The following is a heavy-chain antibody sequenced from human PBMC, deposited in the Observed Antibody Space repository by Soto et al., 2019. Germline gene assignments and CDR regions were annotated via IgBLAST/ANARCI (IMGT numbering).Heavy chain of an antibody. D-gene: IGHD3-22*01. V-gene: IGHV3-15*07. CDR3: TTDRPSVSYYDSSGYYRPGMDV. Sequence: GGSLRLSCAASGFTFSNAWMNWVRQAPGKGLEWVGRIKSKTDGGTTDYAAPVKGRFTISRDDSKNTLYLQMNSLKTEDTAVYYCTTDRPSVSYYDSSGYYRPGMDVWGQGTTVTVSS. J-gene: IGHJ6*02. CDR1: GFTFSNAW. CDR2: IKSKTDGGTT.